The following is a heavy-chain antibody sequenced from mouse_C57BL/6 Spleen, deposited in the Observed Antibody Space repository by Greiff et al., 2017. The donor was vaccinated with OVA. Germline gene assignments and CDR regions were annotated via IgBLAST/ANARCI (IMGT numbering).Heavy chain of an antibody. CDR2: IDPNSGGT. CDR1: GYTFTSYW. V-gene: IGHV1-72*01. D-gene: IGHD1-1*01. Sequence: QVQLQQPGAELVKPGASVKLSCTASGYTFTSYWMHWVKQRPGRGLEWIGRIDPNSGGTKYNEKFKSKATLTVDKPSSTAYRQLSSRTSEDSAVYYCARYYGSSYWYFDVWGTGTTVTVSS. CDR3: ARYYGSSYWYFDV. J-gene: IGHJ1*03.